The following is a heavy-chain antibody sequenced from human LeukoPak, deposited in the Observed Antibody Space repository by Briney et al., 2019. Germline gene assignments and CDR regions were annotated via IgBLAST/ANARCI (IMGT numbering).Heavy chain of an antibody. CDR3: ARDPLITYYYDSSGNHADWFDP. Sequence: HGGSLRLFCSASGFLFSSYSMIWVGHAPGEGREGCASISSSSSYIYYADSVKGRFTISRDNAKNSLYLQMNSLRAEDTAVYYCARDPLITYYYDSSGNHADWFDPWGQGTLVTVSS. J-gene: IGHJ5*02. CDR2: ISSSSSYI. D-gene: IGHD3-22*01. CDR1: GFLFSSYS. V-gene: IGHV3-21*01.